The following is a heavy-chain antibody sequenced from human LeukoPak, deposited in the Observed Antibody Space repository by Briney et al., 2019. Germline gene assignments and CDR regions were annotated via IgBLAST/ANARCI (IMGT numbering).Heavy chain of an antibody. Sequence: SETLSLTCTVSGGSIGSGDYYWSWIRQPPGKGLERIGYIYYSGSTYYNPSLKSRVTISVDTSKNQFSLKLSSVTAADTAVYYCARDGVAAAGTFDYWGQGTLVTVSS. D-gene: IGHD6-13*01. CDR1: GGSIGSGDYY. J-gene: IGHJ4*02. CDR3: ARDGVAAAGTFDY. V-gene: IGHV4-30-4*01. CDR2: IYYSGST.